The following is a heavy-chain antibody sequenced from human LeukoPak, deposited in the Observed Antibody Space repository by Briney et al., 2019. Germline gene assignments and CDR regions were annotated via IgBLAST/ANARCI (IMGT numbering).Heavy chain of an antibody. J-gene: IGHJ4*02. CDR2: ISWNSGSI. D-gene: IGHD5-12*01. CDR1: GFTFDDYA. CDR3: AKAKRGGYDAVFDY. V-gene: IGHV3-9*01. Sequence: SLILSCAASGFTFDDYAMHWVRQGPGKGLEWVSGISWNSGSIGYADSVKGRFTISRDNAKNSLYLQMSSLRAEDTAVYYCAKAKRGGYDAVFDYWGQGTLVTVSS.